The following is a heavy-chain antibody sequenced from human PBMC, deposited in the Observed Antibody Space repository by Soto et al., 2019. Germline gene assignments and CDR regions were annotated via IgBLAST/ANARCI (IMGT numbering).Heavy chain of an antibody. CDR2: IYRGGST. CDR1: GFTVSSNY. V-gene: IGHV3-53*04. Sequence: GGSLRLSCAASGFTVSSNYMSWVRQAPGKGLEWVSVIYRGGSTYYAASERGRFTITSHNYKNTLLLQMSSMGDEETALYYCGRAIPVVTWGHYFDYWGQGTLVTVSS. CDR3: GRAIPVVTWGHYFDY. J-gene: IGHJ4*02. D-gene: IGHD3-16*01.